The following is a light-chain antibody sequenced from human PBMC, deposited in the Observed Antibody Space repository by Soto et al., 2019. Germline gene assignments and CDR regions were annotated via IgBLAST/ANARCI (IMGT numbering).Light chain of an antibody. CDR2: AAS. Sequence: DIQLTQSPSFLSASVGDRVTITCRASQGITSDLAWYQQEPGKAPKLLIYAASTLQSGVPSRFSGSGSGTEFTLTISSLQPEDCATYYCQQLNSYPQTFGGGTKVEIK. J-gene: IGKJ4*01. V-gene: IGKV1-9*01. CDR3: QQLNSYPQT. CDR1: QGITSD.